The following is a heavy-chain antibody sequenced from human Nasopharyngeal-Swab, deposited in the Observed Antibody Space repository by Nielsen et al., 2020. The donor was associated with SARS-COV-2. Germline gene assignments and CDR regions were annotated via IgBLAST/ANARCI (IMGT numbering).Heavy chain of an antibody. V-gene: IGHV3-23*01. CDR1: GVTFSTYA. CDR3: AREVGSSGWYTVDY. CDR2: IRPAADRT. Sequence: GGSLRLSCAASGVTFSTYAMTWVRQAPGQGLQWVSTIRPAADRTYYTDSVKGRFTISRDNSRNTLFLQMNMLRAEDTAVYYCAREVGSSGWYTVDYWGQGTLVTVSS. D-gene: IGHD6-19*01. J-gene: IGHJ4*02.